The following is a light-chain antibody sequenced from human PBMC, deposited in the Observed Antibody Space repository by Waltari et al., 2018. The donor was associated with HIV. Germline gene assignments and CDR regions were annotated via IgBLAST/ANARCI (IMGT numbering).Light chain of an antibody. CDR1: QTVTSNY. V-gene: IGKV3-20*01. CDR3: HQYGTSPQT. Sequence: PGERATLSCRASQTVTSNYLACYQMKPGQAPRLLIYGASSRATGVPDKFSGSGSGTGFTLTIARLQPEDFAVYYCHQYGTSPQTFGQGSKVEIK. CDR2: GAS. J-gene: IGKJ2*01.